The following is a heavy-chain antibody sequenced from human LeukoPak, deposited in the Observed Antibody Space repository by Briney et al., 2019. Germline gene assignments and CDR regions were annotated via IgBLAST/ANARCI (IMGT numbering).Heavy chain of an antibody. V-gene: IGHV3-9*01. J-gene: IGHJ3*02. CDR2: ISWHSNNI. Sequence: GRSLRLSCAASGFTFEDYGMHWVRQVPGKGLEWVSSISWHSNNIAYAESVKGRFNISRDNAKNSLSLQMNSLRPEDTALYYCAKGRGLRFYDWLLKKDAFDIWGQGTMVTVSP. D-gene: IGHD3-3*01. CDR3: AKGRGLRFYDWLLKKDAFDI. CDR1: GFTFEDYG.